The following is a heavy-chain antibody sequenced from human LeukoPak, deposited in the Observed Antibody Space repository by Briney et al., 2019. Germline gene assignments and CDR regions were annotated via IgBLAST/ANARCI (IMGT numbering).Heavy chain of an antibody. D-gene: IGHD1-7*01. CDR3: AREELTKRFDY. Sequence: SETLSLTCAVYGGSFSGYYWSWIRQPPGKGLEWIGEINHSGSTNYNPSLKSRVTISVDTSKNQFSLQLKSVTPEDTAIYYCAREELTKRFDYWGQGTLVTVSS. V-gene: IGHV4-34*01. CDR2: INHSGST. J-gene: IGHJ4*02. CDR1: GGSFSGYY.